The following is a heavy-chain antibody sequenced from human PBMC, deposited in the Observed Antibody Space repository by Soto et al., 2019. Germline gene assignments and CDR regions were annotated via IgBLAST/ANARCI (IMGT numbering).Heavy chain of an antibody. Sequence: QVNLVQSGAEVKNPGASVKVSCKASGYSFTRYGIVWARQAPGQGLEWMGWINAYNGNTNYAQNLQGRLTLTTDTSSTTAYMELRSLRSNDTAIYYCSMVDVYVTPSPQDVWGQGTTVTVSS. J-gene: IGHJ6*02. CDR3: SMVDVYVTPSPQDV. D-gene: IGHD3-16*01. CDR1: GYSFTRYG. CDR2: INAYNGNT. V-gene: IGHV1-18*01.